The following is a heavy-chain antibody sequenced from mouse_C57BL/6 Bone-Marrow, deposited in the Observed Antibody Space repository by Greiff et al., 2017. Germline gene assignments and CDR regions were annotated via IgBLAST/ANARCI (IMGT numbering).Heavy chain of an antibody. Sequence: EVQLQQSGAELVRPGASVKLSCTASGFNIKDDYMHWVKQRPEQGLEWIGWIDPENGDTEYASKFQGKATITAYTSSNTAYLQLSSLTSEDTAVYYCTPSSHAMDYWGQGTSVTVSS. CDR1: GFNIKDDY. CDR3: TPSSHAMDY. CDR2: IDPENGDT. D-gene: IGHD1-1*01. V-gene: IGHV14-4*01. J-gene: IGHJ4*01.